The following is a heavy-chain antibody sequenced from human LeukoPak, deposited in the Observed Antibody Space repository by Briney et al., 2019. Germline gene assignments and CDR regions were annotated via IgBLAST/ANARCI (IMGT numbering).Heavy chain of an antibody. CDR1: GFTFSSYG. CDR2: ISYDGSNK. Sequence: GGSLRLSCAASGFTFSSYGMHWVRQAPGKGLEWVAVISYDGSNKYYADSVKGRFTVSRDNSKNTLYLQMNSLRAEDTAVYYCEKVSGMDVWGQGTTVTVSS. V-gene: IGHV3-30*18. CDR3: EKVSGMDV. J-gene: IGHJ6*02. D-gene: IGHD1-26*01.